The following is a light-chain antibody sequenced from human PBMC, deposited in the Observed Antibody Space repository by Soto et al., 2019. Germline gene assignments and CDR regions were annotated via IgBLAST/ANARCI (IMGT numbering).Light chain of an antibody. CDR2: DAS. Sequence: EIVLTQSPATLSLSPGERATLSCRASQSVSSYLAWYQQKPGQAPRLLIYDASNRATGIPAKFSGSGSGTDFTLTISILEPEDFAVNYCQRRSNWPTFGGGTKVDIK. V-gene: IGKV3-11*01. CDR1: QSVSSY. CDR3: QRRSNWPT. J-gene: IGKJ4*01.